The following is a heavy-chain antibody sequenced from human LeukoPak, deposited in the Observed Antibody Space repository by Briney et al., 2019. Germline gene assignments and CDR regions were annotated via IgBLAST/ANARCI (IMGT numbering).Heavy chain of an antibody. CDR2: ISYDGSNK. Sequence: QPGRSLRLSCAASGFTFSSYAMHWVRQAPGKGLEWVAVISYDGSNKYYADSVKGRFTISRDNSKNTLYLQMNSLRAEDTAVYYCAKAHKKTYDYGAYEEYWGQGTLVTVSS. CDR1: GFTFSSYA. D-gene: IGHD4-17*01. CDR3: AKAHKKTYDYGAYEEY. V-gene: IGHV3-30-3*01. J-gene: IGHJ4*02.